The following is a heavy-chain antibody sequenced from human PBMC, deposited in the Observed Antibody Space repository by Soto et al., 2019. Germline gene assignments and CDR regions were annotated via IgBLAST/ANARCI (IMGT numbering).Heavy chain of an antibody. CDR3: ARDPEYCSSTSCPDETYYYYYYGMDV. CDR2: ISAYNGNT. V-gene: IGHV1-18*01. Sequence: ASVKVSCKAPGYTFTSYGISWVRQAPGQGLEWMGWISAYNGNTNYAQKLQGRVTMTTDTSTSTAYMELRSLRSDDTAVYYCARDPEYCSSTSCPDETYYYYYYGMDVWGQGTTVTVSS. CDR1: GYTFTSYG. J-gene: IGHJ6*02. D-gene: IGHD2-2*01.